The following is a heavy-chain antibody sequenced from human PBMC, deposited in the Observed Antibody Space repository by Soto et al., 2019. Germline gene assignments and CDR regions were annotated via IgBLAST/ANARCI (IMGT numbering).Heavy chain of an antibody. Sequence: QVQLVQSGAEVKKPGSSVKVSCKASGGTFSSYAISWVRQAPGQGLEWMGGIIPIFGTANYAQKFQGRVTITADESTSTAYMELSSLISEYTAVYYCARGMVRQQQLVYFGYWGQGTLVTVSS. CDR3: ARGMVRQQQLVYFGY. V-gene: IGHV1-69*01. J-gene: IGHJ4*02. CDR1: GGTFSSYA. CDR2: IIPIFGTA. D-gene: IGHD6-13*01.